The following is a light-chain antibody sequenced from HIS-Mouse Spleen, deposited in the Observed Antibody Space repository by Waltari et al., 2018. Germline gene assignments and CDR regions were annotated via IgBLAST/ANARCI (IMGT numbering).Light chain of an antibody. Sequence: DIVMTQSPDSLAVSLGERATINCKSSQSVLYSSNNNNYLAWYQQKPGQPPKLVIYWASTRESGVPDRFSGSGSGKEFTLTISSLQAEDVAVYYCQQYYSTPLTFGGGTKVEIK. CDR3: QQYYSTPLT. CDR2: WAS. V-gene: IGKV4-1*01. CDR1: QSVLYSSNNNNY. J-gene: IGKJ4*01.